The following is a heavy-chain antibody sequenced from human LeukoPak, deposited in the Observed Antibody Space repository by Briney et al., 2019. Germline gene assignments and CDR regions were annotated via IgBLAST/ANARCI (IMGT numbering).Heavy chain of an antibody. J-gene: IGHJ4*02. D-gene: IGHD6-19*01. V-gene: IGHV3-23*01. CDR1: GFTFSSYA. CDR3: AKASSGSWSIDY. CDR2: ISGSGGST. Sequence: GGSLRLSCAASGFTFSSYAMSWVRQAPGKGLEWVSAISGSGGSTYYADSVKGRFTIPRDNSKNTLYLQMNSLRAEDTAVYYCAKASSGSWSIDYWGQGTLVTVSS.